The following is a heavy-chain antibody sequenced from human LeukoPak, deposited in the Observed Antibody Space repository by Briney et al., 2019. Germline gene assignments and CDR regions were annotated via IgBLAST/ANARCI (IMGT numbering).Heavy chain of an antibody. CDR3: AGPNTNSGFAY. CDR2: IYRSGDT. V-gene: IGHV4-39*01. CDR1: GGSITSTTYY. D-gene: IGHD1-1*01. Sequence: SETLSLTCSVSGGSITSTTYYWGWIRQPPGKGLEWIGSIYRSGDTYYNPSLKSRVTMSVDASKNQFSLSLRSLTASDTAVYYCAGPNTNSGFAYWGQGVLVTVSS. J-gene: IGHJ4*02.